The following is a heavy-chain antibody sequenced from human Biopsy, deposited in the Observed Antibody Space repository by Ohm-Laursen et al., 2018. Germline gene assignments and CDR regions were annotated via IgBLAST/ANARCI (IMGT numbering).Heavy chain of an antibody. J-gene: IGHJ5*02. CDR2: IFYRGST. V-gene: IGHV4-39*01. CDR3: ARDYDTSGYYYVS. D-gene: IGHD3-22*01. Sequence: GTLSLTCPVSGGYISNHNYYWGWIRQPPGKGLEWIGSIFYRGSTHYKPSLKSRVNISVDTSKNQFSLKLNSVTAADTAVYYCARDYDTSGYYYVSWGQGTLVTVSS. CDR1: GGYISNHNYY.